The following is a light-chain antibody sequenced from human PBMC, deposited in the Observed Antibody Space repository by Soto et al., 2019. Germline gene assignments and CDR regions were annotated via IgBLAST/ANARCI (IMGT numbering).Light chain of an antibody. CDR3: QQSYSTPWT. Sequence: DNQMTPSPSSLSASVRDRVTNTCRASHNTRGYLNWYQQKPGKAPKLLIYAASNLQSGIPSRFSGSGSETDFTLTISSLQPEDFATYYCQQSYSTPWTFGQGTKVDIK. V-gene: IGKV1-39*01. CDR2: AAS. CDR1: HNTRGY. J-gene: IGKJ1*01.